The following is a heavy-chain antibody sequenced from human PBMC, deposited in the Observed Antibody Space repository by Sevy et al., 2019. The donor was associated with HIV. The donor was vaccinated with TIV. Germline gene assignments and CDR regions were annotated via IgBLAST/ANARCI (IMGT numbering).Heavy chain of an antibody. D-gene: IGHD5-18*01. V-gene: IGHV3-23*01. CDR1: GFTFSSYA. J-gene: IGHJ6*02. CDR3: AKDGRGGYSYGYAPYYYGMDV. Sequence: GGSLRLSCVASGFTFSSYAMSWVRQAPGKGLEWVSAISGSGGSTYYADSVKGRFTISRDNSKNTLYLQMNSLRAEDTAVYYCAKDGRGGYSYGYAPYYYGMDVWCQGTTVTVSS. CDR2: ISGSGGST.